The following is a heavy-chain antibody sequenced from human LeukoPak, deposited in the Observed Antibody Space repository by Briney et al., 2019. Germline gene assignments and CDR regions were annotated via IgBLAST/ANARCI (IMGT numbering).Heavy chain of an antibody. D-gene: IGHD3-3*01. CDR1: GGSISSSSYY. V-gene: IGHV4-39*07. Sequence: TSETLSLTCTVSGGSISSSSYYWGWIRQPPGKGLEWIGSIYYSGSTYYNPSLKSRVTISVDTSKNQFSLKLSSVTAADTAVYYCARVMKIFGVAHFDYWGQGTLVTVSS. CDR2: IYYSGST. CDR3: ARVMKIFGVAHFDY. J-gene: IGHJ4*02.